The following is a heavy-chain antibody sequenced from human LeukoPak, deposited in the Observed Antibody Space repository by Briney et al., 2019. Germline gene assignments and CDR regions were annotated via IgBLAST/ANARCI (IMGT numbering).Heavy chain of an antibody. J-gene: IGHJ4*02. CDR2: IYYSGST. D-gene: IGHD3-22*01. CDR3: ARGGGYHSDY. CDR1: GGSFSGYY. Sequence: SETLSLTCAVYGGSFSGYYWNWIRQPPGKGLEWIGYIYYSGSTNYNPSLKSRVTISVDTSKNQFSLKLSSVTAADTAVYYCARGGGYHSDYWGQGTLVTVSS. V-gene: IGHV4-59*01.